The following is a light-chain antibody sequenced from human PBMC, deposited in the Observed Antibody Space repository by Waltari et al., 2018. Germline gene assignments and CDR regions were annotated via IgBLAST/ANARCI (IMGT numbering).Light chain of an antibody. CDR1: SSDVGRYTY. J-gene: IGLJ3*02. Sequence: QSALTQPASVSGSPGQSITISCTGTSSDVGRYTYVSWYQQHPGKAPKLLIFDVSNRPSGVSNRFSGSKSGNTASLTISGLQAEDESDYYCCSFTGGSTWVFGGGTKLTV. CDR3: CSFTGGSTWV. CDR2: DVS. V-gene: IGLV2-14*01.